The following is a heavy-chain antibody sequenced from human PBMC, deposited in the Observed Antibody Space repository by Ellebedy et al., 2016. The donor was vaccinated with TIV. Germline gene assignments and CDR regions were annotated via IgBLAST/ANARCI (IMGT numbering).Heavy chain of an antibody. CDR1: GYTFTDYG. Sequence: AASVKVSCKASGYTFTDYGITWLRQAPGQGLEWLGWIGTYMGNPNYAQKFRGRVTMTTDTSTTTGYMELRSLRSDDTALYYCARDRDIRSSSEFQHWGQGTLVTVSS. CDR3: ARDRDIRSSSEFQH. J-gene: IGHJ1*01. D-gene: IGHD6-6*01. V-gene: IGHV1-18*04. CDR2: IGTYMGNP.